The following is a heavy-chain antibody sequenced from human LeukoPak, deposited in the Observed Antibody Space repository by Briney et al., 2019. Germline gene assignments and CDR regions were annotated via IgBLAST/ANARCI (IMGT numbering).Heavy chain of an antibody. CDR3: ARARSSSLVFFDY. Sequence: ASVKVSCKASGYTFTGYYMHWVRQAPGQGLEWMGWINPNSGGTNYAQKFQGRVAMTRDTSISTAYMELSRLRSDDTAVYYCARARSSSLVFFDYWGQGILVTVSS. D-gene: IGHD6-6*01. J-gene: IGHJ4*02. CDR2: INPNSGGT. V-gene: IGHV1-2*02. CDR1: GYTFTGYY.